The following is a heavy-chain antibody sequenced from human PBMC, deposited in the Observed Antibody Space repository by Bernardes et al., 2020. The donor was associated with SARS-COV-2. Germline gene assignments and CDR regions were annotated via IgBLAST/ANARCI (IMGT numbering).Heavy chain of an antibody. V-gene: IGHV4-59*02. CDR2: ISYTGST. J-gene: IGHJ4*02. Sequence: SETLSLTCTVPGGSVSGFYWSWIRQPPGRGLEWIGYISYTGSTNYNPSLKSRVSISVDTSKNQFFLRLSSVTAADTAVYYCAIDLNGSGDYWGQGALVTVAS. CDR1: GGSVSGFY. CDR3: AIDLNGSGDY. D-gene: IGHD3-10*01.